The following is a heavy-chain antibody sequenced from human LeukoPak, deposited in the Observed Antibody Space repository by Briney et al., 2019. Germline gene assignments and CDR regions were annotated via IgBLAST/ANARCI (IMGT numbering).Heavy chain of an antibody. J-gene: IGHJ4*02. Sequence: GGSLRLSCAASGLSLSRYSMNGVRQAPGKGPEWLSDISSGSTTIDYADSVKGRFTISRDNAKNSVYLQMNSLRAEDTAVYYCAGDCEEWLLRMHYFDYWGQGSLVTASS. CDR2: ISSGSTTI. CDR1: GLSLSRYS. V-gene: IGHV3-48*01. D-gene: IGHD6-19*01. CDR3: AGDCEEWLLRMHYFDY.